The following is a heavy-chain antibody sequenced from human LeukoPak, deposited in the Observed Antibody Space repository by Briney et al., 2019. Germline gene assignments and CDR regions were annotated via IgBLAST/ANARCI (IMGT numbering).Heavy chain of an antibody. Sequence: GGSLRLSCAASGFAFNIYAMTWVRQAPGKGLEWVSGISGSGGGTYYTDSVKGRFTISRDYSKDTLYLQMNSLRAEDTAVYYCAKGMTGSVTTSFDYWGQGTLVTVSS. CDR3: AKGMTGSVTTSFDY. CDR1: GFAFNIYA. CDR2: ISGSGGGT. D-gene: IGHD4-17*01. J-gene: IGHJ4*02. V-gene: IGHV3-23*01.